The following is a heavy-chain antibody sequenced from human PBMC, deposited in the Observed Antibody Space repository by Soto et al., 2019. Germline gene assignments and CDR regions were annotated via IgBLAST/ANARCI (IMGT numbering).Heavy chain of an antibody. D-gene: IGHD4-17*01. V-gene: IGHV3-33*01. J-gene: IGHJ4*02. CDR3: ARGGKRYGDNDY. CDR2: IWYDGSNK. CDR1: GFTFSSYG. Sequence: GGSLRLSCAASGFTFSSYGMHWVRQAPGKGLEWVAVIWYDGSNKYYADSVKGRFTISRDNSKNTLYLQMNSLRAEDTAVYYCARGGKRYGDNDYWGQGTLVTVSS.